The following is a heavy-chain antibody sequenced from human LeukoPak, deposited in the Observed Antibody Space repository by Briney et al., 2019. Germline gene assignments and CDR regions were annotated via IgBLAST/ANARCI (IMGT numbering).Heavy chain of an antibody. CDR3: ARGGGSSWHGGYYYFDC. Sequence: GGSLRLSCAASGFTFSSYEMNWVRQAPGKGLEWVSYISSSGSTIYYADSVKGRFTVSRDNAKNSLYLQMNSLRAEDTAVYYCARGGGSSWHGGYYYFDCWGQGTLVTVSS. V-gene: IGHV3-48*03. D-gene: IGHD6-13*01. J-gene: IGHJ4*02. CDR2: ISSSGSTI. CDR1: GFTFSSYE.